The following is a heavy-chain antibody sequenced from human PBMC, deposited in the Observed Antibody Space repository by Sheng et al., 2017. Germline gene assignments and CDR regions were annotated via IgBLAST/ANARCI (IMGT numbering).Heavy chain of an antibody. Sequence: QVQLVESGGGVVQPGRSLRLSCAASGFTFSSYGMHWVRQAPGKGLEWVAVIWYDGSNKYYADSVKGRFTISRDNSKNTLYLQMNSLRAEDTAVYYCARDTADYGDYHDAFDIWGQGTMVTVSS. CDR2: IWYDGSNK. CDR3: ARDTADYGDYHDAFDI. V-gene: IGHV3-33*01. CDR1: GFTFSSYG. J-gene: IGHJ3*02. D-gene: IGHD4-17*01.